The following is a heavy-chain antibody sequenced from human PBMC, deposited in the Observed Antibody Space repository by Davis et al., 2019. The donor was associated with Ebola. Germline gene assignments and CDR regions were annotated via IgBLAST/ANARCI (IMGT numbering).Heavy chain of an antibody. V-gene: IGHV4-4*09. CDR2: IFHSEAP. CDR1: DGSITSFI. J-gene: IGHJ6*02. Sequence: MPSETLSLTCNVYDGSITSFIWGWVRQAPGQRPQWMGDIFHSEAPNYNPSLKGRLTMSIDTSKSQFSLTLRSVTASDTAVYFWVRKWTPYGLDVWRQGTRVIVSS. CDR3: VRKWTPYGLDV. D-gene: IGHD2-8*01.